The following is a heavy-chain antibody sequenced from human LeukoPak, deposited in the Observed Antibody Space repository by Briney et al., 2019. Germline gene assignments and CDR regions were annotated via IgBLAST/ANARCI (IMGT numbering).Heavy chain of an antibody. D-gene: IGHD6-19*01. CDR1: GFTFSDYN. J-gene: IGHJ4*02. CDR3: ARSSGWYRSFDY. Sequence: GGSLRLSCAASGFTFSDYNMRWIRQAPGKGLEWVSSISRSGSTKYYADSVKGRFTISRDNAKNSLYLQMNSLRAEDTAVYYCARSSGWYRSFDYWGQGTLVTVSS. V-gene: IGHV3-11*04. CDR2: ISRSGSTK.